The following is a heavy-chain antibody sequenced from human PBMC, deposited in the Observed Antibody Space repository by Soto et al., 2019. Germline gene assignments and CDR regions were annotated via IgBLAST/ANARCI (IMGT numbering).Heavy chain of an antibody. J-gene: IGHJ6*02. CDR1: GGSISSYY. D-gene: IGHD3-3*01. CDR2: IYYSGST. CDR3: ARGNGVQARKYYDFWSGYSNGMDV. Sequence: LSLTCTVSGGSISSYYWSWIRQPPGKGLEWIGYIYYSGSTNYNPSLKSRVTISVDTSKNQFSLKLSSVTAADTAVYYCARGNGVQARKYYDFWSGYSNGMDVWGQGTTVTVSS. V-gene: IGHV4-59*01.